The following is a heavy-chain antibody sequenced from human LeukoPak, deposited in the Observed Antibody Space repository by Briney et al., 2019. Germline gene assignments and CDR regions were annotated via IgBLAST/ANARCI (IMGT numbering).Heavy chain of an antibody. CDR1: GYTLTSYD. V-gene: IGHV1-8*01. CDR3: ARGESEQPFRGYYYYYYMDV. J-gene: IGHJ6*03. CDR2: MNPNSGNT. D-gene: IGHD1-26*01. Sequence: ASVKVSCKASGYTLTSYDINWVRQATGQGLEWMGWMNPNSGNTGYAQKFQGRVTMTRNTSISTAYMELSSLRSEDTAVYYCARGESEQPFRGYYYYYYMDVWGKGTTVTVSS.